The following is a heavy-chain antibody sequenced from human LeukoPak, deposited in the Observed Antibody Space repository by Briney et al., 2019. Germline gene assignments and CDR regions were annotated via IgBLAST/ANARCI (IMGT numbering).Heavy chain of an antibody. D-gene: IGHD2-15*01. CDR1: GFTFSSYE. J-gene: IGHJ4*02. CDR2: ISSSGSTI. CDR3: ARGSGGSGKPFDY. V-gene: IGHV3-48*03. Sequence: PGGSLRLSCAASGFTFSSYEMNWVRQAPGKGLEWVSYISSSGSTIYYADSVEGRFTISRDNAKNSLYLQMNSLRAEDTAVYYCARGSGGSGKPFDYWGQGTLVTVSS.